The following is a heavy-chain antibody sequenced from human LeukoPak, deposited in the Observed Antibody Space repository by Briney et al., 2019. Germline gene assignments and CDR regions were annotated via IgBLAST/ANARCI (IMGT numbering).Heavy chain of an antibody. CDR2: ISSSGSTI. V-gene: IGHV3-48*03. CDR3: ARDDNWNFNYMDV. Sequence: RGSLRLSCAASGFTLSSYEMNWGRQAPGKGLEWVSYISSSGSTIYYADSVKGRFIISRDKAKNSLYLQMNSLRAEDTAVYYCARDDNWNFNYMDVWGKGTTVTVSS. D-gene: IGHD1-7*01. J-gene: IGHJ6*03. CDR1: GFTLSSYE.